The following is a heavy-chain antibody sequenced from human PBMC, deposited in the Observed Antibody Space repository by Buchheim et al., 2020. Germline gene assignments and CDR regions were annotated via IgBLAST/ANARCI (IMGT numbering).Heavy chain of an antibody. CDR3: TRESRLSSDGIGWYSDF. J-gene: IGHJ4*02. V-gene: IGHV4-39*07. CDR2: IYYSGSA. D-gene: IGHD6-19*01. Sequence: QLQLQESGPGLVKPSETLSLTCTVSGDSVSSGSHFWGWVRQSPGKGLDYIANIYYSGSAYYNPSLKSRVTISMDTSKNQISLRVTSLTATDTAVYYCTRESRLSSDGIGWYSDFWGQGTL. CDR1: GDSVSSGSHF.